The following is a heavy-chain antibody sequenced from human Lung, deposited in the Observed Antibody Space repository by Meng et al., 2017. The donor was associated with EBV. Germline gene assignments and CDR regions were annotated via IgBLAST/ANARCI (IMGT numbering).Heavy chain of an antibody. J-gene: IGHJ4*02. Sequence: EVQLVQXGAAVKKPGGSLKISCQASGYSFTNYWIGWVRQMPGKGLEWMGIIYPGDSKIRYSPSFQGQVTISADKSISTVYLQWSSLKASDTAIYYCARHNCYDLWGQGTLVTVSS. CDR3: ARHNCYDL. CDR2: IYPGDSKI. D-gene: IGHD3-16*01. CDR1: GYSFTNYW. V-gene: IGHV5-51*01.